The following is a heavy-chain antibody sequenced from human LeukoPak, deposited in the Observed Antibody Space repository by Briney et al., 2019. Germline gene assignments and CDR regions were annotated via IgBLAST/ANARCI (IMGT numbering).Heavy chain of an antibody. Sequence: GGSLRLSCAASGFTFSSYWMHWVRQAPGKGLEWVSAISGSGGSTYYADSVKGRFTISRDNSKNTLYLQMNSLRAEDTAVYYCAKGKYYDSSGYFVFDYWGQGTLVTVSS. CDR2: ISGSGGST. CDR1: GFTFSSYW. J-gene: IGHJ4*02. CDR3: AKGKYYDSSGYFVFDY. V-gene: IGHV3-23*01. D-gene: IGHD3-22*01.